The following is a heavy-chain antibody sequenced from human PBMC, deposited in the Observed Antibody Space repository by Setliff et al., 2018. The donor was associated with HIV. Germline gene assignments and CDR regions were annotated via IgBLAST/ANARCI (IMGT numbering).Heavy chain of an antibody. D-gene: IGHD5-12*01. CDR3: VRDPRFSGYAQAFDF. CDR2: MHPNSGDT. J-gene: IGHJ4*02. V-gene: IGHV1-2*02. Sequence: ASVKVSCKTSGYTFTASYLHWVRQAPGQGLQWMGWMHPNSGDTNYAQKFQGRVTMTRDTSISTAYMELDRLGSDDTAVYYCVRDPRFSGYAQAFDFWGQGSLVTVSS. CDR1: GYTFTASY.